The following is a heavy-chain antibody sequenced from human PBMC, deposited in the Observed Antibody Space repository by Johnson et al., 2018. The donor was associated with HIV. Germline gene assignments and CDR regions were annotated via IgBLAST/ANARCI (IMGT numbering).Heavy chain of an antibody. Sequence: QVQLVESGGGVVQPGRSLRLSCAASGFTFSSYGMHWVRQAPGKGLEWVAVISYDGSNKYYADSVKGRFTISRDNSKNTLYLQMNSLRAEYTAVYYCAKDWYNWNDGGGYDAFDIWGQGTMVTVSS. J-gene: IGHJ3*02. CDR2: ISYDGSNK. CDR1: GFTFSSYG. D-gene: IGHD1-1*01. CDR3: AKDWYNWNDGGGYDAFDI. V-gene: IGHV3-30*18.